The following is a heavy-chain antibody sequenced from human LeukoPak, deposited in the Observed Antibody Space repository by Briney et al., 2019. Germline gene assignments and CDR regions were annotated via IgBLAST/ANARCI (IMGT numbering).Heavy chain of an antibody. CDR2: ISSSGSTI. D-gene: IGHD3-22*01. Sequence: PGGSLRLSCAASGFTFNDYAMHWVRQAPGKGLEWVSYISSSGSTIHYADSVKGRFTISRDNAKNSLYLQMNSLRAEDTAVYYCARSGDSSGYFREITLYYFDYWGQGTLVTVSS. CDR1: GFTFNDYA. CDR3: ARSGDSSGYFREITLYYFDY. V-gene: IGHV3-11*01. J-gene: IGHJ4*02.